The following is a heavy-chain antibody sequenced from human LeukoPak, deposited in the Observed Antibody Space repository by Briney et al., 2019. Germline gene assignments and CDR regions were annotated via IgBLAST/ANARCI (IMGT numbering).Heavy chain of an antibody. CDR3: AKNPYGDYVLDYYYYMDV. V-gene: IGHV3-30*02. CDR1: GSTFSSYG. D-gene: IGHD4-17*01. Sequence: SGGSLRLSCAASGSTFSSYGMHWVRQAPGKGLEWVAFIRYDGSYKYYADSVKGRFTISRDNSKNTLSLQMNSLRAEDTAVYYCAKNPYGDYVLDYYYYMDVWGKGTTVTISS. CDR2: IRYDGSYK. J-gene: IGHJ6*03.